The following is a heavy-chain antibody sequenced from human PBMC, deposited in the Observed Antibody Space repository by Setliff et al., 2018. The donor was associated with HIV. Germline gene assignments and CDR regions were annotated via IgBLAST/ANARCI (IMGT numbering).Heavy chain of an antibody. CDR3: ARDQGSGWYYYYYGMDV. J-gene: IGHJ6*02. V-gene: IGHV1-46*01. D-gene: IGHD6-19*01. CDR1: GYTFTSDY. Sequence: GASVKVSCKASGYTFTSDYIHWVRQAPGQGLEWMGIINPAGNPTSYAQKLQGRVTMTTDTSTSTAYMELRSLRSDDTAVYYCARDQGSGWYYYYYGMDVWGQGTTVTVSS. CDR2: INPAGNPT.